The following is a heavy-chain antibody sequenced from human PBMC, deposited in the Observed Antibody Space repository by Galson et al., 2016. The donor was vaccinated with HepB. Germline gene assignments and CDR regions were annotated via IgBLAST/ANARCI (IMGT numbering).Heavy chain of an antibody. J-gene: IGHJ4*02. V-gene: IGHV4-4*07. CDR3: AREDRSLWYPLFDL. Sequence: LSLTCTVSEGSMSDYFWSWIRQPAGKGLEWIGRIYSSGTSNYNSSLKSRVTMSLDTSKNHISLRLTSVTAADTAIYYCAREDRSLWYPLFDLWGRGTLITVSP. CDR2: IYSSGTS. CDR1: EGSMSDYF. D-gene: IGHD6-13*01.